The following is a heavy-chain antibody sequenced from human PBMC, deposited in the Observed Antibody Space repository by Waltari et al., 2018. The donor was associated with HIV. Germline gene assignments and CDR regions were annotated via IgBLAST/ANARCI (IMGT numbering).Heavy chain of an antibody. CDR1: GDSISSYY. D-gene: IGHD3-9*01. J-gene: IGHJ6*02. CDR2: IFTSGRT. Sequence: QVQLQESGPGLVKPSETLSLTCTVSGDSISSYYWTWIRRPAGKGLEWIGRIFTSGRTSYNPSLKSRVTMSLDTSKNQSPLKLTSVTAADTAVYYCAREEYYDILTGPPYGLDVWGQGTTVTVSS. V-gene: IGHV4-4*07. CDR3: AREEYYDILTGPPYGLDV.